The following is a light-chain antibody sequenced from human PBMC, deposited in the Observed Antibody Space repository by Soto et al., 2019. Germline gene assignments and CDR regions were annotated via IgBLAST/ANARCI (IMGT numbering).Light chain of an antibody. V-gene: IGKV1-17*01. CDR3: LQHRAYPRT. J-gene: IGKJ1*01. CDR2: AAS. CDR1: QGIRSD. Sequence: DIQMTQSPSSLSASVGDRVTITCRASQGIRSDLGWFQQKPGKAPKRLIYAASNLQNGVPSRFSGSGSGTEFTLPIRGLHPEDFAPYYCLQHRAYPRTFGHGTKGEVK.